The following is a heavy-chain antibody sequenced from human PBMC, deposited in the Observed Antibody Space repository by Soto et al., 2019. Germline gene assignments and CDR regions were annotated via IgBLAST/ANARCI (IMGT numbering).Heavy chain of an antibody. Sequence: SVKVSCKASGGTFSSYAISWVRQAPGQGPEWMGGIIPIFGTANYAQKFQGRVTITADESTSTAYMELSSLRSEDTAVYYCASPRIAVAGSGYFQHWGQVTLFTVSS. D-gene: IGHD6-19*01. J-gene: IGHJ1*01. V-gene: IGHV1-69*13. CDR1: GGTFSSYA. CDR3: ASPRIAVAGSGYFQH. CDR2: IIPIFGTA.